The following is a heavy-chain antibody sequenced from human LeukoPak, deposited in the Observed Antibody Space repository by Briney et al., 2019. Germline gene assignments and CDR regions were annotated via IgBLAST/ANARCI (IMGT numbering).Heavy chain of an antibody. V-gene: IGHV1-18*01. CDR2: ISAYNGNT. Sequence: GASVKVSCKASGYTFTSYGISWVRQAPGQGLEWMGWISAYNGNTNYAQKLQGRVTMTTDTSTRTAYMALRSLRSDDTAVYYCPRDYGGNVAWFDPWGQGPLVPVSS. CDR1: GYTFTSYG. CDR3: PRDYGGNVAWFDP. J-gene: IGHJ5*02. D-gene: IGHD4-23*01.